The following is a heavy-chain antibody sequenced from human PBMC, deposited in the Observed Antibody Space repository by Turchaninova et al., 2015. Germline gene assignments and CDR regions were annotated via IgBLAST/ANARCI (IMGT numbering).Heavy chain of an antibody. J-gene: IGHJ6*03. CDR3: ARTSSGDYSRYYYYMDV. V-gene: IGHV4-31*02. D-gene: IGHD4-17*01. Sequence: IRQHPGKGLEWIGYIYSSGSTYYNPSLKSRVTISVDTSKNQFSLKLSSVTAADTAVYYCARTSSGDYSRYYYYMDVWGKGTTVTVSS. CDR2: IYSSGST.